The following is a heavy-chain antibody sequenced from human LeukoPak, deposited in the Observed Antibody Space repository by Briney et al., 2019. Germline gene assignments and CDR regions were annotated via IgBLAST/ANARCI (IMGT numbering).Heavy chain of an antibody. CDR1: EFTFSDYS. V-gene: IGHV3-23*01. D-gene: IGHD3-10*01. J-gene: IGHJ3*02. CDR2: ISGSGGST. CDR3: AKEAYGSGSFDAFDI. Sequence: PGESLRLSCAASEFTFSDYSMSWVRQAPGKGLEWVSAISGSGGSTYYADSVKGRFTISRDNSKNTLYLQMDSLRAEDTAVYYCAKEAYGSGSFDAFDIWGQGTMVTVSS.